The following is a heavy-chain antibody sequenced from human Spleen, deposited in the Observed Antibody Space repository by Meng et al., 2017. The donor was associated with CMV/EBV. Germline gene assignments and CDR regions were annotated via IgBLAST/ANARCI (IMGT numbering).Heavy chain of an antibody. D-gene: IGHD6-13*01. J-gene: IGHJ4*02. CDR3: VRAAGSVLYYFDY. CDR2: ISSSSSYI. V-gene: IGHV3-21*04. CDR1: GFTFSSYS. Sequence: GGSLRLSCAASGFTFSSYSMNWVRQAPGKGLEWVSSISSSSSYIYYRDSVKGRFTISRDNARDSLYLEMNSLRAEDTAVYYCVRAAGSVLYYFDYWGQGTLVTVSS.